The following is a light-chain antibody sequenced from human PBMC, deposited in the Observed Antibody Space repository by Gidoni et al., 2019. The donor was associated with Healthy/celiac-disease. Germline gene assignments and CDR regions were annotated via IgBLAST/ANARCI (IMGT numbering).Light chain of an antibody. J-gene: IGKJ4*01. CDR1: QDISNY. V-gene: IGKV1-33*01. CDR2: DAS. CDR3: QQYDNLFT. Sequence: DIQMTQSPSSLSASVGDRVTITCQASQDISNYLNWYQQKPGKAPKLLIYDASNLETGVPSRFSGSGSGTDFTFTISCLQPEDIATYYCQQYDNLFTFXGXTKVEIK.